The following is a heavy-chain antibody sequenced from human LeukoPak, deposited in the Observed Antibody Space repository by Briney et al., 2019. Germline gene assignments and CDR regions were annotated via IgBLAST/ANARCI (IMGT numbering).Heavy chain of an antibody. CDR2: ISAYNGNT. D-gene: IGHD6-13*01. J-gene: IGHJ6*02. Sequence: GGSLRLSCAASGFTFISYGISWVRQAPGQGLEWMGWISAYNGNTNYAQRLQGRVTMTTDTSTSTAYMELRSLRSDDTAVYYCARAIAVPGSYHYYGMDVWGQGTTVTVSS. CDR1: GFTFISYG. V-gene: IGHV1-18*01. CDR3: ARAIAVPGSYHYYGMDV.